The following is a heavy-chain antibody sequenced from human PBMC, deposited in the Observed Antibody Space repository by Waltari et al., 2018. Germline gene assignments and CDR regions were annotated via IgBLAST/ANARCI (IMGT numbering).Heavy chain of an antibody. J-gene: IGHJ3*02. Sequence: QVQLVQSGAEVKKPGASVKVSCKASGYTFTSYAMHWVRQAPGQRLEWMGWINAGNGNTKYSQKFQGRVTITRDTSASTAYMELSSLRSEDTAVYYCASYMTTVPRRAFDIWGQGTMVTVSS. D-gene: IGHD4-17*01. CDR2: INAGNGNT. CDR3: ASYMTTVPRRAFDI. V-gene: IGHV1-3*01. CDR1: GYTFTSYA.